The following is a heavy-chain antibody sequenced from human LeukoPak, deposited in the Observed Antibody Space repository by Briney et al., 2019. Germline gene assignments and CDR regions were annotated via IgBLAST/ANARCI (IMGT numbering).Heavy chain of an antibody. J-gene: IGHJ3*02. V-gene: IGHV1-8*03. Sequence: ASVKVSCKASGYTFTSYDINWVRQATGQGLEWMGWMNPNSGNTGYAQKFQGRVTITRNTSISTAYMELSSLRSEDTAVYYCAYSSSSFDAFDIWGQGTMATVSS. CDR3: AYSSSSFDAFDI. CDR2: MNPNSGNT. CDR1: GYTFTSYD. D-gene: IGHD6-6*01.